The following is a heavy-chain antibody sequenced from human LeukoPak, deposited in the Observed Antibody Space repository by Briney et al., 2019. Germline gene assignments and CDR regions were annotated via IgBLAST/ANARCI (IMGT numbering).Heavy chain of an antibody. Sequence: ASVKVSCKASGYTFTGYYMHWVRQAPGQGLEWMGWINPNSGGTNYAQKFQGRVTMTRDTSISTAYMELSRLRSDDTAVYYCARDLEAWRSGAGNYMDVWGKGTTVIISS. J-gene: IGHJ6*03. D-gene: IGHD2-15*01. CDR3: ARDLEAWRSGAGNYMDV. CDR2: INPNSGGT. CDR1: GYTFTGYY. V-gene: IGHV1-2*02.